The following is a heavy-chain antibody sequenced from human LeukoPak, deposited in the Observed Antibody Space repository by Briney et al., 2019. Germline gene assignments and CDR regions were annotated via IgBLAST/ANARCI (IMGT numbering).Heavy chain of an antibody. J-gene: IGHJ4*02. CDR2: IGTAADT. CDR3: ARGVRYPWTISKVRGPLDY. Sequence: GGSLTLSCAGSGFTFSNSDTHWVRQGSAKGLEWVSSIGTAADTIYADSVKGRFTTSIENGKNSIVLQMNRLTARETAVYYCARGVRYPWTISKVRGPLDYWGQGTLVTVSS. V-gene: IGHV3-13*01. D-gene: IGHD3-10*01. CDR1: GFTFSNSD.